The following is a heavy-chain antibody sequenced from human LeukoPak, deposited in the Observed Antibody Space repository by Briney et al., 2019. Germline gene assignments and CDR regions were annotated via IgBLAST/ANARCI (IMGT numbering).Heavy chain of an antibody. CDR2: IYYSGST. Sequence: SSETLSLTCTVSGGSISSYYWSWIRQPPGKGLEWIGYIYYSGSTNYNPSLKSRVTISVDTSKNQFSLKLSSVTAADTAVYYCARDRYSSGWYRDYYYYMDVWGKGTTVTVSS. J-gene: IGHJ6*03. V-gene: IGHV4-59*01. D-gene: IGHD6-19*01. CDR3: ARDRYSSGWYRDYYYYMDV. CDR1: GGSISSYY.